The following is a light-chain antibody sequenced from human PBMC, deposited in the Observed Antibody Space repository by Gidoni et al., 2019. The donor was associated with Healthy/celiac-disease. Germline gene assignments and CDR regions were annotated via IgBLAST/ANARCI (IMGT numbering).Light chain of an antibody. V-gene: IGKV3-20*01. CDR1: QSVSSSY. J-gene: IGKJ2*01. Sequence: EIVLTQSPGTLSLSPGERATLSCRVSQSVSSSYLAWYQQKPGQAPRLLIYGASSGSGTDFTLTISRLEPEDFAVYYCQQYGSSPPYTFGQGTKLEIK. CDR3: QQYGSSPPYT. CDR2: GAS.